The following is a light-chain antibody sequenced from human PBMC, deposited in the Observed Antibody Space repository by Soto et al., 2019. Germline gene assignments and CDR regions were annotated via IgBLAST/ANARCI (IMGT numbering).Light chain of an antibody. J-gene: IGKJ1*01. CDR3: QQNYSTPPAT. Sequence: DIQMTQSPSSLSASVGDRVTITCRASQSISSYLNWYQQKPGKAPKLLIYAASSLQSGVPTRFSVSGSGTDFTLTISIRQPEDFATYYCQQNYSTPPATFGQGTKVEIK. CDR1: QSISSY. CDR2: AAS. V-gene: IGKV1-39*01.